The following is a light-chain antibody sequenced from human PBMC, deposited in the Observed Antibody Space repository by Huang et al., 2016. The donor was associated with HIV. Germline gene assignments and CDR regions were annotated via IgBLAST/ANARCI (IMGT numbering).Light chain of an antibody. J-gene: IGKJ1*01. CDR2: GAS. Sequence: EIAMTQSPATLSVYPGESATLSCRASQSVASNLAWYQHQPGQAPRLLIYGASTRATGIPARFSGSGSGTQFTLTISSLQSEDSAVYFCQQYNTWQTFGQGTKVEI. V-gene: IGKV3-15*01. CDR1: QSVASN. CDR3: QQYNTWQT.